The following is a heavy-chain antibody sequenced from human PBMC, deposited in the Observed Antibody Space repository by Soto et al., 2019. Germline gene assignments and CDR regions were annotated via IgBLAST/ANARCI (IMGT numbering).Heavy chain of an antibody. CDR3: STDIGIYGLDI. J-gene: IGHJ6*02. CDR1: RFSFTNAW. Sequence: EVQLVESGGGFVQPGGSLRLSCVASRFSFTNAWMSWVRQAPGKGPAWVGRIKSKTDGGTADYAAPVKGRFTISRDDSQNALYLHMDSQKTEDTAVYHRSTDIGIYGLDIWGQGTTVTVSS. CDR2: IKSKTDGGTA. D-gene: IGHD1-26*01. V-gene: IGHV3-15*01.